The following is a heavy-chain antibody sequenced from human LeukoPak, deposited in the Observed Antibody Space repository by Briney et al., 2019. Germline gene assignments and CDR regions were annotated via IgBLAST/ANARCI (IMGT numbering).Heavy chain of an antibody. CDR1: GFTFSSYA. J-gene: IGHJ4*02. D-gene: IGHD4-17*01. CDR2: ISYDGNNK. CDR3: AKRYGDYASTTIDY. Sequence: PGGSLRLSRAASGFTFSSYAMHWVRQAPGKGLEWVAVISYDGNNKYYADSVKDRFTISRDNSKNTLYLQMNSLRAEDTAVYYCAKRYGDYASTTIDYWGRGTLVTVSS. V-gene: IGHV3-30-3*02.